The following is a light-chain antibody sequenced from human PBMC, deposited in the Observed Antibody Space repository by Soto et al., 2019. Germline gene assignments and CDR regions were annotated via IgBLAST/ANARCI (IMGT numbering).Light chain of an antibody. J-gene: IGLJ2*01. Sequence: QSVLTQPPSASGSPGQSVTISCTGTSSDVGGYNYVSWYQQHPGKAPKLMIYEVNKRPSGVHDRFSGSKSGNTASLTVSGLQAEAEADYDCSSYGGSNNLVFGGGTKLPVL. CDR3: SSYGGSNNLV. CDR2: EVN. CDR1: SSDVGGYNY. V-gene: IGLV2-8*01.